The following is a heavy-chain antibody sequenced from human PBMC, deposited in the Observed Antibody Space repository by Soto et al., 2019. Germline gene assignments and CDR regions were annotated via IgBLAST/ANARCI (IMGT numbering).Heavy chain of an antibody. J-gene: IGHJ6*02. V-gene: IGHV1-18*01. CDR3: ARAIPSDIVVAGHYYYGMDV. Sequence: ASVKVSCKASGYTFTSYGISWVRQAPGQGLEWMGWISAYNGNTNYAQKLQGRVTMTTDTSTSTAYMELRSLRSDDTAVYYCARAIPSDIVVAGHYYYGMDVWGQGTTVTVSS. CDR2: ISAYNGNT. CDR1: GYTFTSYG. D-gene: IGHD2-15*01.